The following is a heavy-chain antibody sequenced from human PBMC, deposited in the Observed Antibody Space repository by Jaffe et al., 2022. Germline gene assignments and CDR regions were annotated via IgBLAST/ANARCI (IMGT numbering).Heavy chain of an antibody. Sequence: QLQLQESGPGLVKPSETLSLTCTVSGGSISSSSYYWGWIRQPPGKGLEWIGSIYYSGSTYYNPSLKSRVTISVDTSKNQFSLKLSSVTAADTAVYYCARHNYYDFWSGPLYYFDYWGQGTLVTVSS. V-gene: IGHV4-39*01. CDR1: GGSISSSSYY. CDR3: ARHNYYDFWSGPLYYFDY. D-gene: IGHD3-3*01. CDR2: IYYSGST. J-gene: IGHJ4*02.